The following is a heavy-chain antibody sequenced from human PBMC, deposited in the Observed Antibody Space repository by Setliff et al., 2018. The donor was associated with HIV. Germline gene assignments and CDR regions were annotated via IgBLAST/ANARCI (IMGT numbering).Heavy chain of an antibody. CDR3: ARGRTSGSLLDAFDV. D-gene: IGHD1-26*01. V-gene: IGHV5-51*01. Sequence: GESLKISCKGSGYNFANYWIGWVRQMPGKGLEWMGIVYPGDSDTKYSPSFRGQFAISADKSITTAFLQWSSLKASDTALYYCARGRTSGSLLDAFDVWGQGTMVTVSS. CDR2: VYPGDSDT. CDR1: GYNFANYW. J-gene: IGHJ3*01.